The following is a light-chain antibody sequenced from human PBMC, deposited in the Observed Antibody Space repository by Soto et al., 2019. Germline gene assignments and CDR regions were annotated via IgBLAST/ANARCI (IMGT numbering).Light chain of an antibody. CDR3: QQYNNWPWT. CDR2: GAS. J-gene: IGKJ1*01. CDR1: QSVSSN. V-gene: IGKV3-15*01. Sequence: EIVMTQSPATLSVSPGERATLSCRASQSVSSNLGWYQQKPGQDPRLLIYGASTRATGIPARFSGSGSGTEFTLTISSLQSEDFAVYYCQQYNNWPWTFGQGTKVEIK.